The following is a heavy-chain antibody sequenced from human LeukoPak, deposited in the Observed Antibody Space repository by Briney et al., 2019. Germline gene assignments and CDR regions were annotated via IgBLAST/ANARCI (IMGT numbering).Heavy chain of an antibody. J-gene: IGHJ4*02. Sequence: GGSLRLSCAASGFTFSYYSMNWVRQAPGKGLEWVSAISGSGGSTYYADSVKGRFTISRDNSKNTLYLQMNSLRAEDTAVYYCAKVEGIYYGSGSYIGYWGQGTLVTVSS. CDR2: ISGSGGST. CDR3: AKVEGIYYGSGSYIGY. V-gene: IGHV3-23*01. CDR1: GFTFSYYS. D-gene: IGHD3-10*01.